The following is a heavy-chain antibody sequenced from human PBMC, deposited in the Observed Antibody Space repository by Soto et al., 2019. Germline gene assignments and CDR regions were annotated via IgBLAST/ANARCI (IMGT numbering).Heavy chain of an antibody. Sequence: EVQLVESGGGLVKPGGSLRLSCAASGFTFSSYSMNWVRQAPGKGLEWVSSISSSTSYMYYADSVKGRFTISRDNAKNSLYRQMTSLRAEDTGVYYCARDFRDGYYFDYWGQGTLVTVSS. D-gene: IGHD5-12*01. CDR3: ARDFRDGYYFDY. J-gene: IGHJ4*02. CDR1: GFTFSSYS. CDR2: ISSSTSYM. V-gene: IGHV3-21*01.